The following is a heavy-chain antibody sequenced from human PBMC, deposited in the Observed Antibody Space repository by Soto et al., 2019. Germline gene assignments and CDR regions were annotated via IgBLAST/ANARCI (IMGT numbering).Heavy chain of an antibody. Sequence: ASVKVSFKASGYTFTSYAMHWVRQAPGQRLEWMGWINAGNGNTKYSQKFQGRVTITRDTSASTAYMELSSLRSEDTAVYYCARISQITFGGVIAYFDFWGQGTRVSVAS. CDR2: INAGNGNT. CDR3: ARISQITFGGVIAYFDF. CDR1: GYTFTSYA. V-gene: IGHV1-3*01. D-gene: IGHD3-16*02. J-gene: IGHJ4*02.